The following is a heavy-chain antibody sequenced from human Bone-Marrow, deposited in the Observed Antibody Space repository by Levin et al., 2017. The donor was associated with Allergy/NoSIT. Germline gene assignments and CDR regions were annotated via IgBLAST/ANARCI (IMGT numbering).Heavy chain of an antibody. CDR1: GGSISSGSYY. Sequence: SETLSLTCTVSGGSISSGSYYWSWIRQPAGKGLEWIGRTYTSGSTNYNPSLKSRVTISVDTSKNQFSLKLSSVTAADTAVYYCARVGNMVRGVILSHREKNWYFDLWGRGTLVTVSS. J-gene: IGHJ2*01. D-gene: IGHD3-10*01. CDR2: TYTSGST. V-gene: IGHV4-61*02. CDR3: ARVGNMVRGVILSHREKNWYFDL.